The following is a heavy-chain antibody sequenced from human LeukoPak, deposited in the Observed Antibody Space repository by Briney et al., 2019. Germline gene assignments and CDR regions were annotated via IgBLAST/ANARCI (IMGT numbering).Heavy chain of an antibody. Sequence: KPSETLSLTCTVSGGSISSSSYYWGWIRQPPGKGLEWIGSIYYSGSTYYNPSLKSRVTISVDTSKNQFSLKLSSVTAADTAVYYCARRIVLNWNYVGPQTDWGQGTLATVSS. V-gene: IGHV4-39*01. CDR1: GGSISSSSYY. J-gene: IGHJ4*02. CDR2: IYYSGST. CDR3: ARRIVLNWNYVGPQTD. D-gene: IGHD1-7*01.